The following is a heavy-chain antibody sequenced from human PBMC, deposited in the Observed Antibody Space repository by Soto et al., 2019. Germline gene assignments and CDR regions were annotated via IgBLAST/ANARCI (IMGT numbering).Heavy chain of an antibody. CDR2: IYTSGST. CDR3: AREVVVAAILDYYYGTDV. V-gene: IGHV4-4*07. D-gene: IGHD2-15*01. Sequence: SETLSLTCTVSGGSISSYYWSWIRQPAGKGLEWIGRIYTSGSTNYNPSLKSRVTMSVDTSKNQFSLKLSSVTAADTAVYYCAREVVVAAILDYYYGTDVWGQGTTVTVSS. J-gene: IGHJ6*02. CDR1: GGSISSYY.